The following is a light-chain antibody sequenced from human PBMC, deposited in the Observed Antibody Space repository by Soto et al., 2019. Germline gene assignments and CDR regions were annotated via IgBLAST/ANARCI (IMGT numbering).Light chain of an antibody. CDR2: KVS. J-gene: IGKJ5*01. Sequence: DVVMTHSPLSLPVTLGQPASISCRSNQSLVYSDGIAYFSWFQQRPGRSPRRLIYKVSNRDSGVPARFSGSGSGTDFALKISRVEADDVGVYYCMQAPHWPITFGQGTRLEIK. V-gene: IGKV2-30*01. CDR1: QSLVYSDGIAY. CDR3: MQAPHWPIT.